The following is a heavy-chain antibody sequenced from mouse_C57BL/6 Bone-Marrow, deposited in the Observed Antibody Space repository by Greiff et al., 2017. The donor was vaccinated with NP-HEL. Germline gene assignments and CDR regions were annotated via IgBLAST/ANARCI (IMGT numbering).Heavy chain of an antibody. CDR2: ILPGSGST. J-gene: IGHJ3*01. Sequence: QVQLQQSGAELMKPGASVKLSCKATGYTFTGYWIEWVKQRPGHGLEWIGEILPGSGSTTYNEKFKGKATFTADTSSNTAYMQSSSLTTEDSAIYCCARGGWLLRGAYWGKGTLVTVSA. V-gene: IGHV1-9*01. CDR1: GYTFTGYW. D-gene: IGHD2-3*01. CDR3: ARGGWLLRGAY.